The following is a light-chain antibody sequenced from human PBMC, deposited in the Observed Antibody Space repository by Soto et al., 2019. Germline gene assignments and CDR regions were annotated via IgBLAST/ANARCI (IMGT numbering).Light chain of an antibody. CDR3: QQYNNWPPWT. Sequence: EIVMTQSPATLSASPGGRTTLSCRASQGVRSNLAWYQQKPGQPPSLIVYGAYTRAPGIPATFSGSGSGTEFTLTISSLQSEDFAVYYCQQYNNWPPWTCGQGTKVDIK. V-gene: IGKV3D-15*01. J-gene: IGKJ1*01. CDR1: QGVRSN. CDR2: GAY.